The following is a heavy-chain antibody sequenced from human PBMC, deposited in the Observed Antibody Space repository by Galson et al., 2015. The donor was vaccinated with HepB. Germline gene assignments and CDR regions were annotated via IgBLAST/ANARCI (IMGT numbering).Heavy chain of an antibody. CDR3: STYYYDSSGSQEWFDP. D-gene: IGHD3-22*01. CDR2: IRSKAYGGTT. J-gene: IGHJ5*02. CDR1: GFTFGDYA. V-gene: IGHV3-49*03. Sequence: SLRLSCAASGFTFGDYAMSWFRQAPGKGLEWVGFIRSKAYGGTTEYAASVKGRFTISRDDSKSIAYLQMNSLKTEDTAVYYCSTYYYDSSGSQEWFDPWGQGTLVTVSS.